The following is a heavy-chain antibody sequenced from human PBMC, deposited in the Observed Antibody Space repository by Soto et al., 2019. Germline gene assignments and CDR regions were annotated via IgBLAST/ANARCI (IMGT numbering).Heavy chain of an antibody. CDR1: GFTFDDYA. CDR2: ISWNSGTI. Sequence: EVQLVESGGGLVQPGRSLRLSCAASGFTFDDYAMHWVRQAPGKGLEWVSGISWNSGTIVYADSVKGRFTISRDNAKDSLYLQMNSLRVEDTALSYCAKDMRGGSSSSRYYYGLDVWGQGTTVTVFS. CDR3: AKDMRGGSSSSRYYYGLDV. V-gene: IGHV3-9*01. D-gene: IGHD6-13*01. J-gene: IGHJ6*02.